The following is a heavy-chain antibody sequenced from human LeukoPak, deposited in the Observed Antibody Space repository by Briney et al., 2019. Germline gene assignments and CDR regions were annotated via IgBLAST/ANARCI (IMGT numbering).Heavy chain of an antibody. CDR1: GYTFTGYY. CDR2: INPNSGGT. V-gene: IGHV1-2*02. J-gene: IGHJ5*02. Sequence: ASVKVSCKASGYTFTGYYMHWVRQAPGQGLEWMGWINPNSGGTNYAQKFQGRVTMTRDTSISTAYMELRSLRSDDTAVYYCARVRGGGSSFPAWFDPWGQGTLVTVSS. CDR3: ARVRGGGSSFPAWFDP. D-gene: IGHD2-15*01.